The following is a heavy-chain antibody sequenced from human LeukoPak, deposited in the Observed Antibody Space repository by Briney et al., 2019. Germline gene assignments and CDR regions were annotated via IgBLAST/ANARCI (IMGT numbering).Heavy chain of an antibody. CDR2: INNRGSST. J-gene: IGHJ4*02. V-gene: IGHV3-23*01. CDR1: GFTFSSYT. D-gene: IGHD3-9*01. Sequence: GGSLRLSCAASGFTFSSYTMSWVRQAPGEGLEWLSAINNRGSSTYYAGSVKDRFTISRDNSENTLYLQMNSLTVDDTAVYYCAKGLTNLGDDWGQGTLVTVSS. CDR3: AKGLTNLGDD.